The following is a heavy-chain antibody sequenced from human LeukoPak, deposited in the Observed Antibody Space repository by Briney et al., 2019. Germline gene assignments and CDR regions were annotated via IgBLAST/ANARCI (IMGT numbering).Heavy chain of an antibody. D-gene: IGHD3-3*01. CDR1: GGTFSSYA. CDR2: IIPIFGTA. CDR3: ARDRQIFGALSWFDP. V-gene: IGHV1-69*13. J-gene: IGHJ5*02. Sequence: SVKVSCKASGGTFSSYAISWVRQAPGQGLEWMGGIIPIFGTANYAQKFQGRVTITADESTSTAYMELSSLRSEDTAVYYCARDRQIFGALSWFDPWGQGTLVTVSS.